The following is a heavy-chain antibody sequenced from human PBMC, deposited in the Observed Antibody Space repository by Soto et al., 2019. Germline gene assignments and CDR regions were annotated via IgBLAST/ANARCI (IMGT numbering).Heavy chain of an antibody. Sequence: GESLKISCKGSGYSFTSYWIGWVRQMPGKGLEWMGIIYPGDSDTRYSPSFQGQVTISADKSISTAYLQLSSLKASDSAMYYCALAARPTRLYYFDYWGQGTLVTVSS. D-gene: IGHD6-6*01. CDR3: ALAARPTRLYYFDY. V-gene: IGHV5-51*01. CDR2: IYPGDSDT. J-gene: IGHJ4*02. CDR1: GYSFTSYW.